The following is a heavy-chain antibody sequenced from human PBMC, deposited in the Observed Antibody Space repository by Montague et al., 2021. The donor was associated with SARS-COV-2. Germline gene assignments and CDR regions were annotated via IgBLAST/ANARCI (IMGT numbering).Heavy chain of an antibody. V-gene: IGHV4-34*01. CDR2: INYGGST. CDR1: GGSFSNHY. Sequence: SETLSLTCAVYGGSFSNHYWNWIRQPPGKGLEWIGQINYGGSTKYNPSLRSRVTISIDTSKNQFSLKLTSVTAADTAVYYCARGAPGYWGQGTLVTVSS. J-gene: IGHJ4*02. D-gene: IGHD1-1*01. CDR3: ARGAPGY.